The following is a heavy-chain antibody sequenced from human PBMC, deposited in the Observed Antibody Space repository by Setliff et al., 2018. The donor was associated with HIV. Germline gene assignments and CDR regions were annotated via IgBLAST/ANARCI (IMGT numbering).Heavy chain of an antibody. D-gene: IGHD3-22*01. CDR3: ARRMRYYDSSGYYGHYFDS. CDR1: GYSFTNYW. CDR2: IYPGDSDP. Sequence: GESLKISCKASGYSFTNYWIGWVRQMPGKGLEWMGIIYPGDSDPRYSPSFQGQVTISADKSISTAYLQWCSLKASDTAMYYCARRMRYYDSSGYYGHYFDSWGQGTLVTVSS. J-gene: IGHJ4*02. V-gene: IGHV5-51*01.